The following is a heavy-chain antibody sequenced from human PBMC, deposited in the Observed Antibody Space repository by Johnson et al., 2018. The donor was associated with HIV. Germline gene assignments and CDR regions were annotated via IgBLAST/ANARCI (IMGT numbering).Heavy chain of an antibody. D-gene: IGHD1-26*01. CDR2: ISYDGSNK. Sequence: QVQLVESGGGVVQPGRSLRLSCAASGFTFSTYAIHWVRQAPGKGLEWVALISYDGSNKYYADSVRGRFTISRDNSKNTLYLQMNSLGAEDTAVHYCASSAGGSFFWDAFDIWGQGTMVTVSS. V-gene: IGHV3-30*14. CDR3: ASSAGGSFFWDAFDI. CDR1: GFTFSTYA. J-gene: IGHJ3*02.